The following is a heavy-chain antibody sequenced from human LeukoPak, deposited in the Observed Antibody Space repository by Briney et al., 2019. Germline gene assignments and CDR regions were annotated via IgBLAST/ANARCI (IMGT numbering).Heavy chain of an antibody. CDR2: IKQDGSEK. D-gene: IGHD6-13*01. CDR1: GFTFSGYY. Sequence: GGSLRLSCAASGFTFSGYYMAWVRQAPGKGLEWVANIKQDGSEKYYVDSVKGRFTISRDNAKNSLYLQMNSLRAEDTAVYYCARDPTDSSSWYRAFDIWGQGTMVTVSS. V-gene: IGHV3-7*01. CDR3: ARDPTDSSSWYRAFDI. J-gene: IGHJ3*02.